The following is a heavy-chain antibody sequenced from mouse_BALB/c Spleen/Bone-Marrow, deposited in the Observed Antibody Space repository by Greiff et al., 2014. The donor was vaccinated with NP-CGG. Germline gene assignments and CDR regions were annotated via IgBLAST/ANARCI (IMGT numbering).Heavy chain of an antibody. CDR2: IWAGGIT. CDR1: GFSLTSYG. J-gene: IGHJ4*01. V-gene: IGHV2-9*02. CDR3: ARGGYYKYDEDAMDY. Sequence: QVQLKESGPGLVAPSQSLSITCTVSGFSLTSYGVHWVRQPPGKGLEWLGVIWAGGITNYNSTLMSRLSINKDDSKSKVFLKMNSLQTDDKAMYYCARGGYYKYDEDAMDYWGQGTSVTVSS. D-gene: IGHD2-14*01.